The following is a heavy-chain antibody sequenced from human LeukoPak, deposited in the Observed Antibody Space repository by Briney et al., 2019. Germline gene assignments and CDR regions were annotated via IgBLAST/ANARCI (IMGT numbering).Heavy chain of an antibody. CDR1: GFTFSSYG. CDR2: ISYDGSNK. J-gene: IGHJ4*02. CDR3: AKDHPDLSSGGSDY. V-gene: IGHV3-30*18. Sequence: PGRSLRLSCAASGFTFSSYGMHWVRQAPGKGLEWVAVISYDGSNKYYADSVKGRFTISRDNSKNTLYLQMNSLRAEDTAVYYCAKDHPDLSSGGSDYWGQGTLVTVSS. D-gene: IGHD6-19*01.